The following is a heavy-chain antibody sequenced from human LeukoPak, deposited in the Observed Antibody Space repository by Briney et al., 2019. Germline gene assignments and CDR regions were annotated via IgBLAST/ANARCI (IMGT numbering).Heavy chain of an antibody. J-gene: IGHJ6*02. Sequence: GGSLRLSCAASGFTFSNYWMTWVRQAPGKGLEWVANINRDGSERYYVDSVKGRFTISRDDAKSSLYLQMNSLRTEDTAVYYCARRNAMDVWGQGTTVIVFS. CDR3: ARRNAMDV. CDR1: GFTFSNYW. V-gene: IGHV3-7*03. CDR2: INRDGSER.